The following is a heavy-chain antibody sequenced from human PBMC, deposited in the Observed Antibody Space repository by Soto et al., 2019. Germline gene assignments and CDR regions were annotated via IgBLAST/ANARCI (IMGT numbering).Heavy chain of an antibody. V-gene: IGHV3-30*18. CDR3: AKDLTYYDFWSGYYLPYYYYYGMDV. CDR2: ISYDGSNK. CDR1: GFTFSSYG. D-gene: IGHD3-3*01. J-gene: IGHJ6*02. Sequence: LRLSCAASGFTFSSYGMHWVRQAPGKGLEWVAVISYDGSNKYYADSVKGRFTISRDNSKNTLYLQMNSLRAEDTAVYYCAKDLTYYDFWSGYYLPYYYYYGMDVWGQGTTATVSS.